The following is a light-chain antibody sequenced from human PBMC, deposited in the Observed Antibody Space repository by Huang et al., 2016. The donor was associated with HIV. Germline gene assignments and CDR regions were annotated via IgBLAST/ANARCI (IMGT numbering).Light chain of an antibody. CDR2: DAS. V-gene: IGKV3-11*01. J-gene: IGKJ1*01. CDR3: QQRNNWPLT. CDR1: QSVSSH. Sequence: EVVLTQSPATLSVSPGERATLSCRASQSVSSHLAWYQHKFGPSPRLRIYDASNRATGIPARFRGSGSGTDFTLTISSLEPEDFAVYYCQQRNNWPLTFGQGTKVEIK.